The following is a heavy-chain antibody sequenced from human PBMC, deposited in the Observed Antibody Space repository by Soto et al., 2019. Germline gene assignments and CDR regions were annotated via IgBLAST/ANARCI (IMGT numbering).Heavy chain of an antibody. J-gene: IGHJ5*02. V-gene: IGHV3-48*03. CDR1: GFTFSSYE. D-gene: IGHD5-12*01. CDR3: ARPNLDIVATPFDP. CDR2: ISSSGSTI. Sequence: GGSLRLSCAASGFTFSSYEMNWVRQAPGKGLEWVSYISSSGSTIYYADSVKGRFTISRDNAKNSLYLQMNSLRAEDTAVYYCARPNLDIVATPFDPWGQGTLVTVSS.